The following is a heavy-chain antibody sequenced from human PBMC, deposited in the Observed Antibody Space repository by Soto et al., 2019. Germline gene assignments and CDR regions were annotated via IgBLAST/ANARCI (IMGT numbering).Heavy chain of an antibody. V-gene: IGHV4-34*01. Sequence: PSGTLSLTCAVYGGSFSGYYWSWIRQPPGKGLEWIGEINHSGSTNYNPSLKSRVTISVDTSKNQFSLKLSSVTAADTAVYYCAREYGGNSGTFDYWGQGTLVTV. D-gene: IGHD2-21*02. CDR2: INHSGST. J-gene: IGHJ4*02. CDR1: GGSFSGYY. CDR3: AREYGGNSGTFDY.